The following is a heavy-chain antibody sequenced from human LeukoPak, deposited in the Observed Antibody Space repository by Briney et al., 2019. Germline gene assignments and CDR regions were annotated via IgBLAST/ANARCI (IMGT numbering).Heavy chain of an antibody. J-gene: IGHJ6*03. CDR1: GGSISSYY. D-gene: IGHD2-21*02. CDR3: ARVTCGGDCRAHYYHYYMDV. V-gene: IGHV4-4*07. Sequence: TSETLSLTCTVSGGSISSYYWSWIRQPAGKGLEWIGRIYTSGSANYNPSLKSRVTISVDTSKNQFSLKLSSVTAADTAVYYCARVTCGGDCRAHYYHYYMDVWGKGTTVTISS. CDR2: IYTSGSA.